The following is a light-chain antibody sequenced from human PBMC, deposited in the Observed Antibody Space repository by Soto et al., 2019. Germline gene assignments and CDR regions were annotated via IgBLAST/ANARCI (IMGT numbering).Light chain of an antibody. CDR3: QVWDGSTYV. V-gene: IGLV3-1*01. CDR2: QDN. Sequence: SYELTQPPSVSVSPGQTASIACSGDKLGDKFVYWYQQKPGQSPVLVIYQDNKRPSGIPERFSGSTSGNTVALTISGTQAMDEADYYCQVWDGSTYVFGTGTKVTVL. J-gene: IGLJ1*01. CDR1: KLGDKF.